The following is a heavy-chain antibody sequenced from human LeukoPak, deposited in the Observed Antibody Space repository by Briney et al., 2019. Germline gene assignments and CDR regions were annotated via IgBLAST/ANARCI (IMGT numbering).Heavy chain of an antibody. D-gene: IGHD6-13*01. CDR2: IYYSGST. J-gene: IGHJ4*02. CDR3: ARVSGTAAGTFDY. V-gene: IGHV4-31*03. CDR1: GGSISSGGYY. Sequence: SETLSLTCTVSGGSISSGGYYWSWIRQHPGKGLEWIGYIYYSGSTYYNPSLKSRVTISVGTSKNQFSLKLSSVTAADTAVYYCARVSGTAAGTFDYWGQGTLVTVSS.